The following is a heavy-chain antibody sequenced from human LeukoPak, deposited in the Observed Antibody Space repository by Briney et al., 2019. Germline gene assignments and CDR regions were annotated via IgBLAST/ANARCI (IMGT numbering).Heavy chain of an antibody. D-gene: IGHD6-19*01. CDR3: ARGGQWLVRTLDY. V-gene: IGHV3-48*03. J-gene: IGHJ4*02. CDR1: GFTFSSYE. CDR2: ISSSGSTI. Sequence: GGSLRLSCAASGFTFSSYEMNWVRQAPGKGLEWVSYISSSGSTIHYADSVKGRFTISRDNAKNSLYLQMNSLRAEDTAVYYCARGGQWLVRTLDYWGQGTLVTVSS.